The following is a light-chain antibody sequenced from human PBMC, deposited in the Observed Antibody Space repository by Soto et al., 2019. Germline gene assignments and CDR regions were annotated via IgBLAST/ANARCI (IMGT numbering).Light chain of an antibody. CDR2: AAS. CDR1: QSVIY. CDR3: QQYGSSHPIT. V-gene: IGKV3-20*01. Sequence: EIVLTQSPGTLSLSPGERATLSCRASQSVIYLAWYQQKPGQAPRLLFYAASSRATDIPDRVSGIGSGTHFTLTISRLEPEDSAVYYCQQYGSSHPITFGQGTRLEIK. J-gene: IGKJ5*01.